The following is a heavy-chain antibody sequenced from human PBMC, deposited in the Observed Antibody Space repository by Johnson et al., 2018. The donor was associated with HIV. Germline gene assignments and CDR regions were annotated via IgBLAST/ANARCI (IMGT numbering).Heavy chain of an antibody. CDR1: GFTFSSYA. CDR3: AKGEAQEGWIQLWSYAFDF. J-gene: IGHJ3*01. Sequence: QVQLVESGGGVVQPGRSLRLSCAASGFTFSSYAMHWVRQAPGKGLEWVAVISYDGSNKYYADSVKGRYTISRDNSRNTLYLQMSNLRTEETAVYYCAKGEAQEGWIQLWSYAFDFWGRGTLVTVSS. D-gene: IGHD5-18*01. V-gene: IGHV3-30*04. CDR2: ISYDGSNK.